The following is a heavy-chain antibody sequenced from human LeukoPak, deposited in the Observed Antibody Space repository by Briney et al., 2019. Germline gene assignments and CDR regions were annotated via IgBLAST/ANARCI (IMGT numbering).Heavy chain of an antibody. CDR3: ARDLVTPPNWTYYFDY. CDR1: GGTFSSYA. Sequence: SVKVSCKASGGTFSSYAISWVRQAPGQGLEWMGRIIPILGIANYAQKFQGRVTVTADKSTSTAYMELSSLRSEDTAVYYCARDLVTPPNWTYYFDYWGQGTLVTVSS. J-gene: IGHJ4*02. D-gene: IGHD3-16*02. V-gene: IGHV1-69*04. CDR2: IIPILGIA.